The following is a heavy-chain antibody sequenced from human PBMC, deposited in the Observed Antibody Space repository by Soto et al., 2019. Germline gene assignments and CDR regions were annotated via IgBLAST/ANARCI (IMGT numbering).Heavy chain of an antibody. Sequence: QVQLQESGPGLVKPSQTLSLTCTVSGGSISSGGYYWSWIRQHPGKGLEWIGYIYYSGSTYYNPSLKTRVTISVDTVKNQFSLKLSAVTAADTAVYYCAGCTGDYYYYGMDVWGQGTTVTVSS. V-gene: IGHV4-31*03. J-gene: IGHJ6*02. CDR3: AGCTGDYYYYGMDV. CDR1: GGSISSGGYY. CDR2: IYYSGST. D-gene: IGHD2-15*01.